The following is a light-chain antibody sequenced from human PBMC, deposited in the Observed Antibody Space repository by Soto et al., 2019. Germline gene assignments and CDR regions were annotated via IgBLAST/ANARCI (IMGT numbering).Light chain of an antibody. CDR3: QQYFDVPFT. Sequence: DIVMTQSPDSLAVSLGERATMNCKCSRSVLYKSNNKNHLAWYQQKPGQPPQLLIYWASTRESGVPERFSGSGSGTDFTLTISRLEAEDVAFYWCQQYFDVPFTFGGGTKVEI. CDR1: RSVLYKSNNKNH. V-gene: IGKV4-1*01. J-gene: IGKJ4*01. CDR2: WAS.